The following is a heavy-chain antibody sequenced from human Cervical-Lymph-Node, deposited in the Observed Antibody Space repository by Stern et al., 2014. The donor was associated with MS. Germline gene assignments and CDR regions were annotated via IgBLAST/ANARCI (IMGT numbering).Heavy chain of an antibody. CDR3: AKDRGSSVAARYFDY. Sequence: QLVESGGGVVQPGRSLRLSCAASGFTFSNYGLHWVRQAPGKGLEWVAVILYDGSNKYYADSVKGRFTVSRDNSKNTLYLQMNSLRADDTAIYYCAKDRGSSVAARYFDYWGQGTLVTVSS. D-gene: IGHD6-6*01. V-gene: IGHV3-30*18. CDR2: ILYDGSNK. J-gene: IGHJ4*02. CDR1: GFTFSNYG.